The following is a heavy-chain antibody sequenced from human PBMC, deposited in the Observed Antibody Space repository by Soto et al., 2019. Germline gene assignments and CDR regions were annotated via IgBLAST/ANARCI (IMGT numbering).Heavy chain of an antibody. CDR3: ARHGPYGSGSYWIDY. CDR1: GYSFTSYW. V-gene: IGHV5-51*01. Sequence: LGESLKISCKVSGYSFTSYWIGWVRQMPGKGLEWMGIIYPGDSDTRYSPSFQGQVTISADKSISTAYLQWSSLKASDTAMYYCARHGPYGSGSYWIDYWGQGTLVTVSS. CDR2: IYPGDSDT. J-gene: IGHJ4*02. D-gene: IGHD3-10*01.